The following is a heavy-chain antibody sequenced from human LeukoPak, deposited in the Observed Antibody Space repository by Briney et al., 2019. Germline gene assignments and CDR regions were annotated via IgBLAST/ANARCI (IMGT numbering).Heavy chain of an antibody. CDR2: ISSNGGST. CDR1: GFTFSSYA. D-gene: IGHD2-15*01. J-gene: IGHJ4*02. Sequence: GGSLRLSCAASGFTFSSYAMHWVRQAPGKGLEYVSAISSNGGSTYYANSVKGRFTISRDNSKNTLYLQMGSLGAEDTAVYYCATGDIVVVAARIDYWGQGTLVTVSS. CDR3: ATGDIVVVAARIDY. V-gene: IGHV3-64*01.